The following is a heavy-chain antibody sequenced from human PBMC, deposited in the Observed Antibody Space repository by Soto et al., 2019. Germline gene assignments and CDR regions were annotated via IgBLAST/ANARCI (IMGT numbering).Heavy chain of an antibody. CDR2: ISYDGSNK. D-gene: IGHD2-15*01. Sequence: GGSLRLSCAASGFTFSSYGMHWVRQAPGKGLEWVAVISYDGSNKYYADSVKGRFTISRDNSKNTLYLQMNSLRAEDTAVYYCAKRDHATEKAFDIWGQGTMVTVSS. J-gene: IGHJ3*02. V-gene: IGHV3-30*18. CDR3: AKRDHATEKAFDI. CDR1: GFTFSSYG.